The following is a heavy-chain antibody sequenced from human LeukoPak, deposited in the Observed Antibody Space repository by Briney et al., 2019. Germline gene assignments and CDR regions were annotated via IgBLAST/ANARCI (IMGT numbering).Heavy chain of an antibody. V-gene: IGHV1-69*13. J-gene: IGHJ6*02. CDR2: IIPIFGTA. CDR3: ARSSRGGYYYYGMDV. D-gene: IGHD2-2*01. CDR1: GGTFSSYA. Sequence: SVKVSCKASGGTFSSYAISWVRPTPGQGLEWMGGIIPIFGTANYAQKFQGRVTITADESTSTAYMELSSLRSEDTAVYYCARSSRGGYYYYGMDVWGQGTTVTVSS.